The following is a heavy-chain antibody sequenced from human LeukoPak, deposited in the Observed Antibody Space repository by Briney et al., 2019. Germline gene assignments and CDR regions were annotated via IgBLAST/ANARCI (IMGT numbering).Heavy chain of an antibody. V-gene: IGHV4-61*02. D-gene: IGHD3-22*01. CDR2: IYTSGST. CDR1: GGSISSGSYY. CDR3: ARTVAYYYDSSGYLGTYYFDY. J-gene: IGHJ4*02. Sequence: PSQTLSLTCTVSGGSISSGSYYWSWIRQPAGKGLEWIGRIYTSGSTNYNPSLKSRVTISVDTSKNQFSLKLSSVTAADTAVYNCARTVAYYYDSSGYLGTYYFDYWGQGTLVTVSS.